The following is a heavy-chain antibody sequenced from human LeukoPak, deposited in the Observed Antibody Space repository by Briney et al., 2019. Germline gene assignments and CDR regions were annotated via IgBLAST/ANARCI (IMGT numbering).Heavy chain of an antibody. CDR2: INPNSGGT. CDR1: GYTFTGYY. Sequence: ASVKVSCKASGYTFTGYYMHWVRQAPGQGLEWMGWINPNSGGTNYAQKFQGRVTITADKSTSTAYMELSSLRSEDTAVYYCAREAGGSGSYYRLDAFDIWGQGTMVTVSS. J-gene: IGHJ3*02. CDR3: AREAGGSGSYYRLDAFDI. V-gene: IGHV1-2*02. D-gene: IGHD3-10*01.